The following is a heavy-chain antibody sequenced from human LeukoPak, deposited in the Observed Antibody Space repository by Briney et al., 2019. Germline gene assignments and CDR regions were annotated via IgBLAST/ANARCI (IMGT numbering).Heavy chain of an antibody. J-gene: IGHJ4*02. CDR1: GFTFSSYS. D-gene: IGHD2-2*01. CDR2: IWYDGSNK. Sequence: GGSLRLSCAASGFTFSSYSMNWVRQAPGKGLEWVAVIWYDGSNKYYADSVKGRFTISRDNSKNTLYLQMNSLRAEDTAVYYCATPSWDCSSTSCYFDYWGQGTLVTVSS. V-gene: IGHV3-33*08. CDR3: ATPSWDCSSTSCYFDY.